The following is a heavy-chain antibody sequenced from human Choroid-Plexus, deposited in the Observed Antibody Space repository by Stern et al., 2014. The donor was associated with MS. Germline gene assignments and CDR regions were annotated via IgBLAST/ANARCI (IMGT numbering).Heavy chain of an antibody. CDR1: GFTFRHHS. V-gene: IGHV3-11*01. Sequence: QVQLVESGGGLVKPGGSLRLSCVGSGFTFRHHSMAWIRHAPGKGLEWISYITSRGEDKFYADPVKGRFSISRDNDKNSLHLQMNNLRVDDTAVYFCARVGGYIGYVFTNFDYWGQGILVTVSS. J-gene: IGHJ4*02. CDR3: ARVGGYIGYVFTNFDY. CDR2: ITSRGEDK. D-gene: IGHD5-12*01.